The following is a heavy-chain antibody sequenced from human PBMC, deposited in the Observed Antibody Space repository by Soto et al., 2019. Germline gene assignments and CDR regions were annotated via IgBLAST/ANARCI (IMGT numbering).Heavy chain of an antibody. CDR2: ISWNSGSI. CDR1: GFTFDDYA. Sequence: EVQLVESGGGLVQPGRSLRLSCAASGFTFDDYAMHWVRQAPGKGLEWVSGISWNSGSIGYADSVKGRFTISRDNAKNSLDLQMNSLRAEDTALYYCAKGRGDYPYYGMDVWGQGTTVTVSS. D-gene: IGHD4-17*01. J-gene: IGHJ6*02. V-gene: IGHV3-9*01. CDR3: AKGRGDYPYYGMDV.